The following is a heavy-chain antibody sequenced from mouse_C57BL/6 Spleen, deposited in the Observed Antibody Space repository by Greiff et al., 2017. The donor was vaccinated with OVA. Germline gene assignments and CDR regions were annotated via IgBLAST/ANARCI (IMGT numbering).Heavy chain of an antibody. D-gene: IGHD2-2*01. CDR3: ARERTMVTAGGFDY. V-gene: IGHV3-6*01. Sequence: EVQLQQSGPGLVKPSQSLSLTCSVTGYSITSGYYWYWIRQFPGNILEWMGYISYDGSTNYNPSLKNQISITRDTSKNQFFLKFNSVTTEDTATYYGARERTMVTAGGFDYWGQGTTLTVSS. CDR2: ISYDGST. J-gene: IGHJ2*01. CDR1: GYSITSGYY.